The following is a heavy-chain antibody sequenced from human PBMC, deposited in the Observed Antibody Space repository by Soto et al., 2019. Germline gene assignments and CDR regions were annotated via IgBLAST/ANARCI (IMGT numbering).Heavy chain of an antibody. CDR1: GFTFDDYA. D-gene: IGHD3-10*01. Sequence: EVQLAESGGGLVQPGRSLRLSCAASGFTFDDYAMHWVRQAPGKGLEWVSGISWNSGSIGYADSVKGRFTISRDNAKNSLYLQMNSLRAEDTALYYCAKSGGWFGEFNAFDILGQGTMVTVSS. CDR3: AKSGGWFGEFNAFDI. V-gene: IGHV3-9*01. J-gene: IGHJ3*02. CDR2: ISWNSGSI.